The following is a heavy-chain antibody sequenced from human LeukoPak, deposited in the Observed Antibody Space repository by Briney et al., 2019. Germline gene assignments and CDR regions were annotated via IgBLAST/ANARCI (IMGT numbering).Heavy chain of an antibody. Sequence: PGGSLRLSCAASGFTFSNYWMHWVRQAPGKGLVWVSRINSDGSSTNYADSVKGRFTISRDNAKNTLDLQMNSLRAEDTAVHYCARGGYSGYERFDYWGQGTLVTVSS. J-gene: IGHJ4*02. CDR3: ARGGYSGYERFDY. CDR1: GFTFSNYW. V-gene: IGHV3-74*01. CDR2: INSDGSST. D-gene: IGHD5-12*01.